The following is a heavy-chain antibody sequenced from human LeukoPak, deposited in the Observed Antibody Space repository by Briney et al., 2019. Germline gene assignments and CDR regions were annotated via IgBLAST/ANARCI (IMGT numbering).Heavy chain of an antibody. V-gene: IGHV3-23*01. D-gene: IGHD5-12*01. CDR2: ISGSGGST. CDR3: AKPPYSGYDFDY. CDR1: GFTFDNYA. J-gene: IGHJ4*02. Sequence: GGSLRLSCAASGFTFDNYAMHWVRQVPGKGLEWVSTISGSGGSTYYADSVKGRFTISRDNSKNTLYLQMNSLRAEDTAVYYCAKPPYSGYDFDYWGQGTPVTVSS.